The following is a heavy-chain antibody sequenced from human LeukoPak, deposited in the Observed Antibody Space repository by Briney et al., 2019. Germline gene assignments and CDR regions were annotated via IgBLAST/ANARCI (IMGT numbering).Heavy chain of an antibody. Sequence: ASVKVSCKASGYTFTSYDINWVRQATGQGLEWMGWMNPNSGNTGYAQKFQGRVTMTRNTSISTAYMELSSLRSVDTAVYYCARGVRGVNPDAFDIWGQGTMVTVSS. CDR2: MNPNSGNT. D-gene: IGHD3-10*01. CDR3: ARGVRGVNPDAFDI. CDR1: GYTFTSYD. V-gene: IGHV1-8*01. J-gene: IGHJ3*02.